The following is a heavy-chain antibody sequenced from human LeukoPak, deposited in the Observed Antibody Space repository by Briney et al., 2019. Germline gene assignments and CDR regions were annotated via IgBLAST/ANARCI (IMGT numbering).Heavy chain of an antibody. V-gene: IGHV1-18*01. J-gene: IGHJ6*03. CDR3: ARAVAAAPTRYYMDV. D-gene: IGHD6-13*01. Sequence: GASVKVSCKASGYTFTSYGISWVRQAPGQGLEWMGWISAYNGNTNYAQKLQGRVTMTTDTSTSTANMELRSLRSDDTAVYYCARAVAAAPTRYYMDVWGKGTTVTVSS. CDR2: ISAYNGNT. CDR1: GYTFTSYG.